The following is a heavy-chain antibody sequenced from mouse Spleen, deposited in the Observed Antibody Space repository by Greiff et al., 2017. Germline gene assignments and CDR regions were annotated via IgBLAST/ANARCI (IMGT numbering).Heavy chain of an antibody. CDR1: GFTFSSFG. CDR2: ISSGSSTI. V-gene: IGHV5-17*02. CDR3: AREDYYGSSYVGYYAMDY. D-gene: IGHD1-1*01. Sequence: EVKLVESGGGLVQPGGSRKLSCAASGFTFSSFGMHWVRQAPEKGLEWVAYISSGSSTIYYADTVKGRFTISRDNPKNTLFLQMTSLRSEDTAMYYCAREDYYGSSYVGYYAMDYWGQGTSVTVSS. J-gene: IGHJ4*01.